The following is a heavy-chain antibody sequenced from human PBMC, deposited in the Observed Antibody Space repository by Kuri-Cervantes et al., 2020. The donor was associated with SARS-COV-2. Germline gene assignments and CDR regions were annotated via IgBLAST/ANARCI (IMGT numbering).Heavy chain of an antibody. CDR2: ISSSSSYI. D-gene: IGHD3-22*01. V-gene: IGHV3-21*01. CDR1: RFTFSSYN. CDR3: ARGRTFYYDRDAFDI. J-gene: IGHJ3*02. Sequence: GESLKISCAASRFTFSSYNMNWVRQAPGKGLEWVSSISSSSSYIFYADSVKGRFTISRDNAKNSLYLQMNSLRAEDTAVYYCARGRTFYYDRDAFDIWGQGTMVTVSS.